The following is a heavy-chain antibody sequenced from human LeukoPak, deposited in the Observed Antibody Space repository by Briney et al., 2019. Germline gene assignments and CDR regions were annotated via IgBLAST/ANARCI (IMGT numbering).Heavy chain of an antibody. V-gene: IGHV1-3*03. D-gene: IGHD1-20*01. CDR3: ARSRYNWNYLDS. Sequence: GASVKVSCKASGYTFTSYAMHWVRQAPGQRLEWMGWINAGNGNTKYSQEFQGRVTITRDTSASTAYMELSSLRSEDMAVYYCARSRYNWNYLDSWGQGTLVTVSS. CDR2: INAGNGNT. J-gene: IGHJ4*02. CDR1: GYTFTSYA.